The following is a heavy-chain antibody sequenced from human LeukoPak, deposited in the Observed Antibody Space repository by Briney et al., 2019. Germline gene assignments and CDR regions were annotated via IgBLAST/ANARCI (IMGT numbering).Heavy chain of an antibody. J-gene: IGHJ4*02. CDR3: AIATTSGYYAY. CDR2: IGTGGDT. D-gene: IGHD3-22*01. V-gene: IGHV3-13*01. CDR1: GFTFSSYD. Sequence: GRSLRLSCAASGFTFSSYDMHWVSQATGKGLEWVSAIGTGGDTYYPGSVKGRFTISRENAKNSLYLQMNSLRAGDTAVYYCAIATTSGYYAYWGQGTLVTVSS.